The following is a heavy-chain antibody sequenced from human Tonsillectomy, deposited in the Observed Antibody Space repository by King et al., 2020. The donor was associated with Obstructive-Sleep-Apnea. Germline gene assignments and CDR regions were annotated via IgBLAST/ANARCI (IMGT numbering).Heavy chain of an antibody. D-gene: IGHD5-18*01. V-gene: IGHV4-59*01. J-gene: IGHJ4*02. CDR1: GGSISSYY. CDR3: ATQGYSYGPFDY. Sequence: VQLQESGPGLVKPSETLSLTCTVSGGSISSYYWSWIRQPPGKGLEWIGYIYYGASTNYNPSLKSRVTISADTSKNQFSLRLSSVTAADTAVYYCATQGYSYGPFDYWGKGTLVTVSS. CDR2: IYYGAST.